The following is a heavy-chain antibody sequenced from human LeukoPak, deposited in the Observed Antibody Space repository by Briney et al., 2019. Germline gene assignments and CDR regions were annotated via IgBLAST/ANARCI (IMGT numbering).Heavy chain of an antibody. Sequence: PGGSLRLSCAASGFTFHDYAMYWVRHVPGKGLEWVSRISWNSGSIDYADSVKGRFTISRDNAKNSLYLQMNSLRAEDTALYYCAKDIRYSSSWCFDYWGQGTLVTVSS. D-gene: IGHD6-13*01. CDR1: GFTFHDYA. V-gene: IGHV3-9*01. J-gene: IGHJ4*02. CDR2: ISWNSGSI. CDR3: AKDIRYSSSWCFDY.